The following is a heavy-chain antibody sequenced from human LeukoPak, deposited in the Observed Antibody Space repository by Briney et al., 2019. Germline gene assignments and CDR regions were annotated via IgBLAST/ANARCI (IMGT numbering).Heavy chain of an antibody. CDR1: GYTFTSYY. CDR3: ARVGPGNGPHYYDSSGYRPNFDY. V-gene: IGHV1-46*01. J-gene: IGHJ4*02. Sequence: ASVKVSCKASGYTFTSYYMHWVRQAPGQGLEWMGIIKPSGGSTSYAQRFQGRVTMTRDMSTSTVYMELSSLRSEDTAVYYCARVGPGNGPHYYDSSGYRPNFDYWGQGTLVTVSS. CDR2: IKPSGGST. D-gene: IGHD3-22*01.